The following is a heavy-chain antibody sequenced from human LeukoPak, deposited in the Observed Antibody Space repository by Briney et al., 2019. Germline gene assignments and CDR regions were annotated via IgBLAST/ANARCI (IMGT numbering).Heavy chain of an antibody. CDR3: GALSGYDSSIDY. V-gene: IGHV1-69*06. CDR1: GGTFSSYA. CDR2: IIPIFGTA. Sequence: SVKVSCKASGGTFSSYAISWVRQAPGQGLEWMGGIIPIFGTANYAQKFQGRVTITADKFTSTAYMELSSLRSEDTAVYYCGALSGYDSSIDYWGQRTLVTVSS. D-gene: IGHD5-12*01. J-gene: IGHJ4*02.